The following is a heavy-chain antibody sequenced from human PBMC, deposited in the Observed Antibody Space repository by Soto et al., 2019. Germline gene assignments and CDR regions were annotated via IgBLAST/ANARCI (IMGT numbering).Heavy chain of an antibody. D-gene: IGHD6-13*01. CDR3: ARVPKIYSSSWYYFDY. J-gene: IGHJ4*02. V-gene: IGHV1-69*13. Sequence: SVKVSCKASGGTFISYAISWVRQAPGQGLEWMGGIIPIFGTANYAQKFQGRVTITADESTSTAYMELSSLRSEDTAVYYCARVPKIYSSSWYYFDYWGQGTLVTVSS. CDR2: IIPIFGTA. CDR1: GGTFISYA.